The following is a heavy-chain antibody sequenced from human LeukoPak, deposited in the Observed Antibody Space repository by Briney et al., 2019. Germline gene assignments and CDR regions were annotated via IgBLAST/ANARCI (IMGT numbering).Heavy chain of an antibody. CDR2: ISWDSGSI. Sequence: GRSLRLSCAASGFTFDDYAMHWARQAPGKGLEWVSGISWDSGSIGYADSVKGRFTISRDNAKNSLYLQMNSLRAEDTALYYCAKDIGGSYGVADYWGQGTLVTVSS. V-gene: IGHV3-9*01. CDR3: AKDIGGSYGVADY. D-gene: IGHD1-26*01. J-gene: IGHJ4*02. CDR1: GFTFDDYA.